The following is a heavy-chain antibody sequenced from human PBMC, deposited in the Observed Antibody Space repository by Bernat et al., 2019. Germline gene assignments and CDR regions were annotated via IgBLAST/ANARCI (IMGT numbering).Heavy chain of an antibody. D-gene: IGHD3-16*02. CDR2: IHSGGST. V-gene: IGHV3-66*04. Sequence: EVQLVESGGGLVQPGGSLRLSCVASGFTVSSKYMSWVRQAPGKGLEWVSIIHSGGSTYYSDSVKGRFTISRDNSKNTLYLQMNSLSAEETAVYYCARHLSLVEDYWGQGTLVTVSS. CDR3: ARHLSLVEDY. J-gene: IGHJ4*02. CDR1: GFTVSSKY.